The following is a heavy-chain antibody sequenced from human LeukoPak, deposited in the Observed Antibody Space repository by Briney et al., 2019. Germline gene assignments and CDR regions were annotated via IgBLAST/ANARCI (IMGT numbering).Heavy chain of an antibody. Sequence: SETLSLTCTVSGGAISSYYWSWIRQPAGKGLEWIGRIYTSGSTNYNPSLKSRVTISVDTSKNQFSLKLSSVTAADTAVYYCARLRSSSWYVGGFWFDPWGQGTLVTVSS. J-gene: IGHJ5*02. CDR3: ARLRSSSWYVGGFWFDP. CDR1: GGAISSYY. V-gene: IGHV4-4*07. D-gene: IGHD6-13*01. CDR2: IYTSGST.